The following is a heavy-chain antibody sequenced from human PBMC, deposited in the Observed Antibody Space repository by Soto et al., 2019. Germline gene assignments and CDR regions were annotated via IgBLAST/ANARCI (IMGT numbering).Heavy chain of an antibody. J-gene: IGHJ4*02. V-gene: IGHV4-39*01. Sequence: QLQLQESGPGLVKPSETLSLTCTVSGGSISSSSYYWGWIRQPPGKGLEWIGSIYYSGSTYYNPSLKSRVTIAVDTAKNQFSLTLSSVTAADPAVYYCASQLVGATHIGWGQRTLVTVSS. D-gene: IGHD1-26*01. CDR2: IYYSGST. CDR3: ASQLVGATHIG. CDR1: GGSISSSSYY.